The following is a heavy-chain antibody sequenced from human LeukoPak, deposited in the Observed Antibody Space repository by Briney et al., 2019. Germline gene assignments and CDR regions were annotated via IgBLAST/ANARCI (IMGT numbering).Heavy chain of an antibody. J-gene: IGHJ4*02. CDR1: GFTFSSYS. CDR2: ISSSSSYI. Sequence: PGGSLRLSCAASGFTFSSYSMNWVRQAPGKGLEWVSSISSSSSYIYYADSVKGRFTISRDNAKNSLYLQMNSLRAEDTAVYYCARDLYTMVRGVFGYWGQGTLVTVSS. CDR3: ARDLYTMVRGVFGY. V-gene: IGHV3-21*01. D-gene: IGHD3-10*01.